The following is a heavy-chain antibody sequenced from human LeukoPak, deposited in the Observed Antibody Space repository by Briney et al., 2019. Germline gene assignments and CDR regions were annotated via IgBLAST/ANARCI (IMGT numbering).Heavy chain of an antibody. V-gene: IGHV3-30*18. CDR1: GFTFSSYG. CDR3: AKNSGSYYIYFDY. J-gene: IGHJ4*02. D-gene: IGHD3-10*01. Sequence: GRSLRLSCAASGFTFSSYGMHWVRQAPGKGLEWVAVISYDGSNKYYADSVKGRFTISRDNSKNTLYLQMNSLRAEDTAVYYCAKNSGSYYIYFDYWGQGTLVTVSP. CDR2: ISYDGSNK.